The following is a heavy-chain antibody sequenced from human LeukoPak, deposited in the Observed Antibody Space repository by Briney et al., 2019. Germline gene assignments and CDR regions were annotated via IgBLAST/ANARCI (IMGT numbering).Heavy chain of an antibody. J-gene: IGHJ5*02. CDR2: ISSSGTSI. Sequence: GGPLRLSCAASGFTFSSYSINWVRQAPGKGLEWVSYISSSGTSIYYADSVKGRFTVSRDNARYSLHLQINSLRGEDTAVYYCTRDAASGTNWFDPWGQGTPVTVSS. V-gene: IGHV3-48*01. CDR1: GFTFSSYS. D-gene: IGHD3-3*01. CDR3: TRDAASGTNWFDP.